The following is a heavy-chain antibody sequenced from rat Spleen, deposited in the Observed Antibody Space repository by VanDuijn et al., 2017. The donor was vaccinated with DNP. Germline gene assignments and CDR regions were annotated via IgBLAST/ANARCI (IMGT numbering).Heavy chain of an antibody. D-gene: IGHD5-1*01. CDR2: VTSSGGST. J-gene: IGHJ1*01. Sequence: EVQLVESGGDLVQPGRSLKVSCVVSGFTFNNYWMTWIRQVPGKGLEWVASVTSSGGSTYYPDSVKGRFIISRDNARNTLYLQMNSLGSEDTATYYCARGSGTYYWYFDFWGPGTMVTVSS. CDR3: ARGSGTYYWYFDF. CDR1: GFTFNNYW. V-gene: IGHV5-31*01.